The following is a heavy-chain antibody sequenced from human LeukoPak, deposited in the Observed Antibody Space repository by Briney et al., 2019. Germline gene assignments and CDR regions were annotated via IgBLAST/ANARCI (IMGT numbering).Heavy chain of an antibody. CDR1: GFTFSSYA. CDR3: AKDINYDIPFDY. Sequence: VGSLRLSCAASGFTFSSYAMSWVRQAPGKGLEWVSAISGSGGSTYYADSVKGRFTISRDNSKNTLYLQMNRLRAEDTAVYYCAKDINYDIPFDYWGQGTLVTVSS. V-gene: IGHV3-23*01. D-gene: IGHD3-22*01. CDR2: ISGSGGST. J-gene: IGHJ4*02.